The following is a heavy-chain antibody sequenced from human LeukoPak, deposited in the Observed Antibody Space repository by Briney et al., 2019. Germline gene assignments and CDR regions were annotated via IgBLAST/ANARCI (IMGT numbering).Heavy chain of an antibody. CDR1: GFTFSSYG. J-gene: IGHJ4*02. CDR2: ISYDGSNK. D-gene: IGHD2-2*01. Sequence: PGGSLRLSCAASGFTFSSYGMHWVRQAPGKGLEWVAVISYDGSNKYYADSVKGRFTIPRDNSKNTLYLQMNSLRAEDTAVYYCAKDHCSSTSCYSAYWGQGTLVTVSS. V-gene: IGHV3-30*18. CDR3: AKDHCSSTSCYSAY.